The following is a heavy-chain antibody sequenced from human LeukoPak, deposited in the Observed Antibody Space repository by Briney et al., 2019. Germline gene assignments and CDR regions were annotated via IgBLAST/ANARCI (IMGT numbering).Heavy chain of an antibody. V-gene: IGHV1-8*01. Sequence: ASVKVSCKTSGYTFTSYDINWVRQAPGQGLEWMGWMGRISGSTGYAQRFQGRVSMTRDTSMSTAYLELSSLRFEDTAVYFCTRGDGSGWPPEYFLNWGQGTLVTVSS. J-gene: IGHJ1*01. CDR2: MGRISGST. D-gene: IGHD6-19*01. CDR3: TRGDGSGWPPEYFLN. CDR1: GYTFTSYD.